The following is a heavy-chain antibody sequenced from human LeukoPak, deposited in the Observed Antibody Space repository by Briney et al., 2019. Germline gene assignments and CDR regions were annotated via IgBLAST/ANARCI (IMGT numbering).Heavy chain of an antibody. V-gene: IGHV4-39*07. CDR2: IYYSGST. CDR3: ARNGYYYGSGSYSSYYYYYYYMDV. CDR1: GGSISSSSYY. J-gene: IGHJ6*03. Sequence: SETLSLTCTVSGGSISSSSYYWGWIRQPPGKGLEWIGSIYYSGSTYYNPSLKSRVTISVDTSKNQFSLKLSSVTAADTAVYYCARNGYYYGSGSYSSYYYYYYYMDVWGKGTTVTVSS. D-gene: IGHD3-10*01.